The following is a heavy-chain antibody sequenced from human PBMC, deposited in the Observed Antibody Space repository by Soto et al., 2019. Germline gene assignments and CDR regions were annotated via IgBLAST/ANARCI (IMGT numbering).Heavy chain of an antibody. D-gene: IGHD1-26*01. CDR1: GYTFTSYY. J-gene: IGHJ4*02. CDR2: INPNSGGT. CDR3: GRGRSGQIVVFF. Sequence: ASVKVSCKASGYTFTSYYMHWVRQAPGQGLEWMGWINPNSGGTKSAEKFQGRVTMTRDMSITTVYMELNNLSPDDTAVYYCGRGRSGQIVVFFWGQGTPVTVSS. V-gene: IGHV1-2*02.